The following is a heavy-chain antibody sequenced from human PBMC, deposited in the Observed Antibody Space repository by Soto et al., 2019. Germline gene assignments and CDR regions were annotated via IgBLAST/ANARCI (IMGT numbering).Heavy chain of an antibody. J-gene: IGHJ4*02. CDR1: GGSISSGGYY. D-gene: IGHD5-12*01. Sequence: QVQLQESGPGLVKPSQTLSLTCTVSGGSISSGGYYWSWIRQHPGKGLEWIGYIYYSGSTYYNPSLKSRVIISVDTSKNQFTLNLSSVTAEDTAVYYCARDQFQTSGIDYWGQGTLVTVSS. V-gene: IGHV4-31*03. CDR3: ARDQFQTSGIDY. CDR2: IYYSGST.